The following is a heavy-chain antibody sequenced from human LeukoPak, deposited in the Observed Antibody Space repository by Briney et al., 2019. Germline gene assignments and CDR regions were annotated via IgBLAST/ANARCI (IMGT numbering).Heavy chain of an antibody. D-gene: IGHD2-8*01. CDR2: IYYSGAT. CDR3: ARDSCTNGVCYIDY. CDR1: GGSISSSSYY. J-gene: IGHJ4*02. V-gene: IGHV4-39*07. Sequence: SETLSLTCTVSGGSISSSSYYWGWIRQPPGKGLEWIGSIYYSGATYYNPSLKSRVTMSVDMSKNQFSLKLSSVTAADTAIYYCARDSCTNGVCYIDYWGQGTLVTVSS.